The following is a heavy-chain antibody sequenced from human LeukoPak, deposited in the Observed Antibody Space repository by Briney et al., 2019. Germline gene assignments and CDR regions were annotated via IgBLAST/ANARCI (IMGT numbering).Heavy chain of an antibody. CDR3: ARGLSSGMDV. CDR1: GGSFSGYY. CDR2: INHRGST. J-gene: IGHJ6*04. Sequence: SETLSLTCAVYGGSFSGYYWSWIRQPPGKGLEWIGEINHRGSTNYNPSLKSRVTISVDTSKNQFSLKLSSVTAADTAVYYCARGLSSGMDVWGKGTTVTVSS. V-gene: IGHV4-34*01.